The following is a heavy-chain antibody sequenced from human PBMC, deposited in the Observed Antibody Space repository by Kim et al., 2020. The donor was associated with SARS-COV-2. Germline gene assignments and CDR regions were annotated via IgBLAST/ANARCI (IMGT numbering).Heavy chain of an antibody. J-gene: IGHJ4*02. Sequence: GGSLRLTCAASGFTFSSYGMHWVRQAPGKGLEWVAVISYDGSNKYYADSVKGRFTISRDNYKNTLYLQMNSLRAEDTAVYYCAKGDYQDYWGQGTLVTVS. CDR2: ISYDGSNK. D-gene: IGHD4-17*01. CDR1: GFTFSSYG. V-gene: IGHV3-30*18. CDR3: AKGDYQDY.